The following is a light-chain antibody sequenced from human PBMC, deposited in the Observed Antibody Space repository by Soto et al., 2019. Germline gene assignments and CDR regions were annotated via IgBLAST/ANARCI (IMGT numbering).Light chain of an antibody. J-gene: IGLJ2*01. CDR1: SSDVGGFNY. V-gene: IGLV2-14*01. Sequence: QSVLTQPASVSGSPGQSITISCTGTSSDVGGFNYVSWYQQFPGKAPKLMIYEVSNRPSGVSNRFSGSKSGNTASLTISGLQAEDEGDYYCSSYTNSSAVVFGGGTKVTVL. CDR2: EVS. CDR3: SSYTNSSAVV.